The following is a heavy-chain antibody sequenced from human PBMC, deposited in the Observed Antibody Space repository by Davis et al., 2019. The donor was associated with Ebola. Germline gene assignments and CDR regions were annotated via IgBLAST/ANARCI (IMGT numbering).Heavy chain of an antibody. CDR3: ARGEQQLADY. Sequence: GESLKISCAASGFTFSSYWMHWVRQAPGKGLVWVSRINSDGSSTSYADSVKGRFTISRGNAKNTLYLHMNSLRAEDTAVYYCARGEQQLADYWGQGTLVTVSS. D-gene: IGHD6-13*01. CDR2: INSDGSST. CDR1: GFTFSSYW. V-gene: IGHV3-74*01. J-gene: IGHJ4*02.